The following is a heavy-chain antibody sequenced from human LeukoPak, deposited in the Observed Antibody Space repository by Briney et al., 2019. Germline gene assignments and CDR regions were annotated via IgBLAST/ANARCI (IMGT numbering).Heavy chain of an antibody. V-gene: IGHV3-7*01. J-gene: IGHJ4*02. CDR1: GFTFSNYW. Sequence: GGSLRLSCAASGFTFSNYWMGWLRQAPGKGLEWVANINQGGSEKNYVDSVKGRFTISRDNAKNSLYVQMNNLRAEDTAVYYCAREADDGVYYFDYWGQGTLVTVSS. CDR2: INQGGSEK. D-gene: IGHD5-24*01. CDR3: AREADDGVYYFDY.